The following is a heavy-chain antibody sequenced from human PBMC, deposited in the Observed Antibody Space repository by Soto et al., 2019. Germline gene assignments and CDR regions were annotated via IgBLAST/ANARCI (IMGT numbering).Heavy chain of an antibody. CDR3: APHVSCSGGSCQYDAFAI. D-gene: IGHD2-15*01. J-gene: IGHJ3*02. CDR2: VTADGGT. CDR1: GFTVSSHA. V-gene: IGHV3-23*01. Sequence: EVQVLESGGGLVQPGGSLRLSCEGSGFTVSSHAMTWIRQAPGKGPEWVSTVTADGGTYYADSVKGRFAMSRDTSENTPYVQMNSLGAEDTAAYYCAPHVSCSGGSCQYDAFAIRGQGTMVTVSS.